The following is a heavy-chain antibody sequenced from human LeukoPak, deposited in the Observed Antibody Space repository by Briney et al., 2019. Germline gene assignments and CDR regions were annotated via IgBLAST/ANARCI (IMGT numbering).Heavy chain of an antibody. V-gene: IGHV3-33*01. D-gene: IGHD3-10*01. Sequence: GGSLRLSCVASGFTFNKYGVHWVHQAPGKGLEWVAVIWYDGSYEYFADSVKGRLAISRDNDKNTVTLQMNSLRVEDTAVYYCARDGSGLAVRGWFDFWGQGTLVTVSS. CDR2: IWYDGSYE. CDR1: GFTFNKYG. J-gene: IGHJ5*01. CDR3: ARDGSGLAVRGWFDF.